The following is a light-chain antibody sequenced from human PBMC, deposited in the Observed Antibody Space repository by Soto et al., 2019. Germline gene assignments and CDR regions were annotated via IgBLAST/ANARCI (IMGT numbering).Light chain of an antibody. J-gene: IGLJ1*01. Sequence: QSVLTQPASVSGSPGQSITISCTGTSSDVGGFNYVSWHQQHPGKAPKLMIYDVTNRPSGVSYRFSGSKSGNTASLTISGLQAEDEADYYCTSYTSSSTYVFGTGPKVTV. V-gene: IGLV2-14*03. CDR2: DVT. CDR1: SSDVGGFNY. CDR3: TSYTSSSTYV.